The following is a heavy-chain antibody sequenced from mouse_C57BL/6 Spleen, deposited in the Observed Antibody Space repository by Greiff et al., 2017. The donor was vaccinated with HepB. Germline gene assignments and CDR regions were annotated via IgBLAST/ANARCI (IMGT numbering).Heavy chain of an antibody. D-gene: IGHD1-1*01. Sequence: QVQLQQSGAELVKPGASVKLSCKASGYTFTEYTIHWVKQRSGQGLEWIGWFYPGSGSIKYNEKFKDKATLTADKSSSTVYMELSRLTSEDSAVYFCARHEGGVTTVVAGYYAMDYWGQGTSVTVSS. J-gene: IGHJ4*01. CDR1: GYTFTEYT. CDR2: FYPGSGSI. V-gene: IGHV1-62-2*01. CDR3: ARHEGGVTTVVAGYYAMDY.